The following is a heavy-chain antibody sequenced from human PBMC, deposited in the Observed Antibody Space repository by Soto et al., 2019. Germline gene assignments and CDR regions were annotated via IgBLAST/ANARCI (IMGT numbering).Heavy chain of an antibody. CDR1: GGSISSYY. J-gene: IGHJ4*02. Sequence: SETLSLTCTVSGGSISSYYWSWIRQPPGKGLEWIGYIYYSGSTNYNPSLKSRVTISVDTSKNQFSLKLSSVTAADTAVYYCAKLWGWSGDYWGQGTLVTVSS. V-gene: IGHV4-59*08. D-gene: IGHD3-16*01. CDR3: AKLWGWSGDY. CDR2: IYYSGST.